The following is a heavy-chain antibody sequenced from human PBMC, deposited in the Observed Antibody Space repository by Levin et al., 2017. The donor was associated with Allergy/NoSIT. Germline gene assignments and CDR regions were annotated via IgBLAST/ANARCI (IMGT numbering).Heavy chain of an antibody. CDR3: ARPNYDASYDAFDI. D-gene: IGHD1-7*01. Sequence: ASVKVSCKASGYTFTGYYMHWVRQAPGQGLEWMGWINPNSGGTNYAQKFQGRVTMTRDTSISTAYMELSRLRSDDTAVYYCARPNYDASYDAFDIWGQGTMVTVSS. V-gene: IGHV1-2*02. J-gene: IGHJ3*02. CDR1: GYTFTGYY. CDR2: INPNSGGT.